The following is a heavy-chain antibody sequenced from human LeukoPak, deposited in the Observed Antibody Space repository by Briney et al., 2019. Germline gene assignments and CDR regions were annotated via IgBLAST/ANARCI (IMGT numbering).Heavy chain of an antibody. Sequence: GGSLRLSCAASGFTVSSNYMSWVRQAPGKGLEWVSVISSGVSTYYADSVKGRFTISRDNSKNTLYLQMNSLRAEDTAVYYCARDFLPPGSGYDYNYWGQGTLVTVSS. CDR3: ARDFLPPGSGYDYNY. CDR1: GFTVSSNY. CDR2: ISSGVST. D-gene: IGHD5-12*01. V-gene: IGHV3-53*01. J-gene: IGHJ4*02.